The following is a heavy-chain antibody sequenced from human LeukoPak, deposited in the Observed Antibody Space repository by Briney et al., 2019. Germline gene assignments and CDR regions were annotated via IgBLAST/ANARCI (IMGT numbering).Heavy chain of an antibody. CDR2: ISPYNSNT. Sequence: GASVKVSCKASGYTFTSYGITWVRQAPGQGLEWMGWISPYNSNTNYVQKLQGRVTMTTDISTSTAYMELRSLRSDDTAVYYCARDQGGDYRYYYYYYMDVWGKGTTVTVSS. D-gene: IGHD4-17*01. J-gene: IGHJ6*03. CDR1: GYTFTSYG. CDR3: ARDQGGDYRYYYYYYMDV. V-gene: IGHV1-18*01.